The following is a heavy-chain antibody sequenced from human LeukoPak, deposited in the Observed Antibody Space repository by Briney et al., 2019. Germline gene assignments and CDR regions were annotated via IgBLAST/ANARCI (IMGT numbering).Heavy chain of an antibody. J-gene: IGHJ4*02. CDR2: ISSSGSTI. CDR1: GFTFSSYA. Sequence: GGSLRLSCAASGFTFSSYAMSWVRQAPGKGLEWVSYISSSGSTIYYADSVKGRFTISRDNAKNSLYLQMNSLRAEDTAVYYCARKGWQWLVNYWGQGTLVTVSS. V-gene: IGHV3-48*04. D-gene: IGHD6-19*01. CDR3: ARKGWQWLVNY.